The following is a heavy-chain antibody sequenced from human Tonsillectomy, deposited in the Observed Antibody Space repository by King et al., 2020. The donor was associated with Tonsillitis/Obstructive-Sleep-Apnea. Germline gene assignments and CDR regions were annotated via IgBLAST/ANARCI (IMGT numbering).Heavy chain of an antibody. Sequence: VQLVESGGGLVQPGGSLRLSCAASGFTVSSNYMSWVRQAPGKGLEWVSVIYSGGSTYYADSVKGRFTISRDNSKNTLYLQMNSLRAEDTAVYYCARGEEYSSSRAFDIWGQGTMVTVSS. CDR3: ARGEEYSSSRAFDI. D-gene: IGHD6-6*01. CDR1: GFTVSSNY. J-gene: IGHJ3*02. CDR2: IYSGGST. V-gene: IGHV3-66*01.